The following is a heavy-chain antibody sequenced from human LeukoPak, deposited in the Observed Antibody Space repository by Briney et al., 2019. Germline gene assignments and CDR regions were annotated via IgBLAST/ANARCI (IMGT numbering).Heavy chain of an antibody. CDR2: FDPEDGET. Sequence: GASVKVSCKVSGYTLTELSMHWVRQAPGKGLEWMGGFDPEDGETTYAQKFQGRVTMTEDTSTDTAYMELSSLRSEDTAVYYCATARGYSGYDLSGTFDYWGQGTLVTVSS. J-gene: IGHJ4*02. V-gene: IGHV1-24*01. D-gene: IGHD5-12*01. CDR3: ATARGYSGYDLSGTFDY. CDR1: GYTLTELS.